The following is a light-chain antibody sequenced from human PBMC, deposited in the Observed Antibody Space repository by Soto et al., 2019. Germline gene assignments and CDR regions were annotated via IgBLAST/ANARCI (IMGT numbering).Light chain of an antibody. CDR1: KLGSKF. V-gene: IGLV3-1*01. J-gene: IGLJ2*01. CDR2: EDI. CDR3: QAWDSGIVV. Sequence: SYELSQPPSVSVSPGQTASTTCSGFKLGSKFASWYQQRPGQSPLLLIYEDIKRPSGIPERFSGSKSGDTATLTISGSQAIDEADFYCQAWDSGIVVFGGGTKLTVL.